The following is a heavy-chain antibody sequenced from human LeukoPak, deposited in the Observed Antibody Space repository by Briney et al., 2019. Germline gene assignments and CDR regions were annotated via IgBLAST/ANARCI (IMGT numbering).Heavy chain of an antibody. CDR3: AKALGSTVTTRTYFDY. CDR2: FSWNGGNI. D-gene: IGHD4-17*01. V-gene: IGHV3-9*01. J-gene: IGHJ4*02. Sequence: PGRSLSLSCAVSVFTLHDFAVHWVRRSAGQGLEGATGFSWNGGNIGYAESVRGRFTISRDTAGNSLYLQMNSLRPEDTALYYCAKALGSTVTTRTYFDYWDQGTLVTVSS. CDR1: VFTLHDFA.